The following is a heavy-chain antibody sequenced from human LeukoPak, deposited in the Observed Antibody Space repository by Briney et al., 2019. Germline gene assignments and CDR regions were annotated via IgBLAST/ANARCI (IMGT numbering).Heavy chain of an antibody. Sequence: GGSLRLSCAASGFTVSSIYMSWVRQAPGKGLEWVSVIYSGGSTFYADSVQGRFTISRDNSKSTLYLQMNSMRAEDTALYYCAKEGGLWLGWLFARYVDFWGQGALVSVSS. CDR2: IYSGGST. CDR3: AKEGGLWLGWLFARYVDF. V-gene: IGHV3-53*01. D-gene: IGHD3-10*01. CDR1: GFTVSSIY. J-gene: IGHJ4*02.